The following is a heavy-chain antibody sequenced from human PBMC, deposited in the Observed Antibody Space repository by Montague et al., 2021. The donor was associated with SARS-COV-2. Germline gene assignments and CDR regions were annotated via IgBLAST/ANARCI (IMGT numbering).Heavy chain of an antibody. D-gene: IGHD3-10*01. CDR3: ARVRYYGSGTSLGMDV. J-gene: IGHJ6*02. V-gene: IGHV4-34*01. CDR1: GGSFSGYC. CDR2: INHGGST. Sequence: SETLSLTCAVYGGSFSGYCWSWIRQPPGKGLEWIGEINHGGSTNYNPSLKSRVTISVDTSKNQFSLKLSSVTAADTAVYYCARVRYYGSGTSLGMDVWGQGTTVTVSS.